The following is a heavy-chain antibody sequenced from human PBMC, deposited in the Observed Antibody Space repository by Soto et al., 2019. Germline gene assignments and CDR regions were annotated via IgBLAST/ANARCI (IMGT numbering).Heavy chain of an antibody. CDR3: ARDQRVGAAHYDFWSGYWGLDYSYYYGMDV. CDR2: ISYDGSNK. D-gene: IGHD3-3*01. V-gene: IGHV3-30-3*01. J-gene: IGHJ6*02. CDR1: GFTFSSYA. Sequence: GGSLRLSCAASGFTFSSYAMHWVRQAPGKGLEWVAVISYDGSNKYYADSVKGRFTISRDNSKNTLYLQMNSLRAEDTAVYYCARDQRVGAAHYDFWSGYWGLDYSYYYGMDVWGQGTTVTVS.